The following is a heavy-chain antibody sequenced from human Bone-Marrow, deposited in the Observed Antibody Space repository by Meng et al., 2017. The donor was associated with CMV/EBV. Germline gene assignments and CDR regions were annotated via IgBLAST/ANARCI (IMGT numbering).Heavy chain of an antibody. CDR3: ARSKVTTSLAPFDY. J-gene: IGHJ4*02. CDR1: GSTFSSYA. CDR2: ISGSGGST. Sequence: GESLNISWASSGSTFSSYASSWVRQAPGKGLGLVSAISGSGGSTYDADSVKGRFTISRDNSKNTLYLQMNSLRAEDTAVYYCARSKVTTSLAPFDYWGQGTRVTVSS. D-gene: IGHD1-14*01. V-gene: IGHV3-23*01.